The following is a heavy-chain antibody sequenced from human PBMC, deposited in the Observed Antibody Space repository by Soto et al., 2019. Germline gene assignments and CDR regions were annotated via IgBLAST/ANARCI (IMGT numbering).Heavy chain of an antibody. CDR2: INTNTGNP. D-gene: IGHD6-13*01. J-gene: IGHJ6*02. CDR1: GYTFTSYA. Sequence: ASVKVSCKASGYTFTSYAMNWVRQAPGQGLEWMGWINTNTGNPTYAQGFTGRFVFSLDTSVSTAYLQICSLKAEDTAVYYCARPYIAAAGTNYYYYGMDVWGQGTTATVAS. V-gene: IGHV7-4-1*01. CDR3: ARPYIAAAGTNYYYYGMDV.